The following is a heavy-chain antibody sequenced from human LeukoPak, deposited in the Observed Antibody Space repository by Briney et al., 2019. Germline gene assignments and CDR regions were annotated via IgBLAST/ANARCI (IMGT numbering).Heavy chain of an antibody. Sequence: GASVKVSCKVSGYTLTELSMHWVRQAPGKGLEWMGGFDPEDGETIYAQKFQGGVTMTEDTSTDTAYMELSSLRSEDTAVYYCATRRERRFLEWLSWFDPWGQGTLVTVSS. J-gene: IGHJ5*02. CDR2: FDPEDGET. CDR3: ATRRERRFLEWLSWFDP. V-gene: IGHV1-24*01. CDR1: GYTLTELS. D-gene: IGHD3-3*01.